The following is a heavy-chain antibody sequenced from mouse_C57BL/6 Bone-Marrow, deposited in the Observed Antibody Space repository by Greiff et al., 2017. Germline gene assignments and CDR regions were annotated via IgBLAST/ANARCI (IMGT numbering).Heavy chain of an antibody. V-gene: IGHV1-82*01. CDR1: GYAFSSSW. CDR2: IYTGVGDV. Sequence: QVQLQQSGPELVKPGVSVKLSCKASGYAFSSSWMNWVLRRPGKGLEWFGRIYTGVGDVNYTGKFKGKATLAADKSSSTAYMQLMSRASEDTAVYFCARRLLRYWYIDVWGTGTTVTVSS. J-gene: IGHJ1*03. CDR3: ARRLLRYWYIDV. D-gene: IGHD2-3*01.